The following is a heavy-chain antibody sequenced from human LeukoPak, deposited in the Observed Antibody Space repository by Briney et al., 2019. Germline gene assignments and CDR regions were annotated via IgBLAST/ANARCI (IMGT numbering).Heavy chain of an antibody. D-gene: IGHD3-3*01. V-gene: IGHV5-51*01. CDR2: IYPGDSDT. CDR3: ARRWEMYYDFWSGYYGGDYFDY. J-gene: IGHJ4*02. CDR1: GYSFTSYW. Sequence: GESLKISCQGSGYSFTSYWIGWVRQMPGKGLEWMGIIYPGDSDTRYSPSFQGQVTISADKSISTAYLQWSSLKASDTAMYYCARRWEMYYDFWSGYYGGDYFDYWGQGTLVTVSS.